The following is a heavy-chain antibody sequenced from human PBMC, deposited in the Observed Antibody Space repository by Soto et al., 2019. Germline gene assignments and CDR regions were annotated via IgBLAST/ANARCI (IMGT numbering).Heavy chain of an antibody. V-gene: IGHV1-69*13. CDR1: GGTFSSYA. D-gene: IGHD3-10*01. CDR3: AREVGFGELNNLDAFDI. CDR2: IIPIFGTA. J-gene: IGHJ3*02. Sequence: VKVSCKASGGTFSSYAISWVRQAPGQGLEWMGGIIPIFGTANYAQKFQGRVTITADESTSTAYMELSSLRSEDTAVYYCAREVGFGELNNLDAFDIWGQGTMVTVSS.